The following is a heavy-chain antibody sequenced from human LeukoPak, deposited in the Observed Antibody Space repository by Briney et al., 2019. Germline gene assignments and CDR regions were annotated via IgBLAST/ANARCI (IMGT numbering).Heavy chain of an antibody. CDR1: GFTFSSYG. D-gene: IGHD5-18*01. J-gene: IGHJ4*02. CDR2: IRYDGSNK. Sequence: GGSLRLSCVASGFTFSSYGMHWVRQAPGKGLEWVAFIRYDGSNKYYADSVKGRFTISRDNSKNTLYLQMNSLRAEDTAVYYCAKEKGYSYGLYYFDYWGQGTLVTVSS. V-gene: IGHV3-30*02. CDR3: AKEKGYSYGLYYFDY.